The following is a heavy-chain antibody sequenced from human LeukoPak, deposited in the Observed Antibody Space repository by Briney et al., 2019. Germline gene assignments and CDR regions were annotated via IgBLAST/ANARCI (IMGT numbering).Heavy chain of an antibody. V-gene: IGHV4-39*01. J-gene: IGHJ4*02. CDR1: GGSIVSSSYY. Sequence: TSETLSLTCTVSGGSIVSSSYYWGWIRQPPGKGLEWIGSIYYSGNTYYNPSLKSRVTISVDTSKNQFSLKLSSVTAADTAVYYRARRDSSSVVPRWYSWRQGTLVTVSS. CDR3: ARRDSSSVVPRWYS. CDR2: IYYSGNT. D-gene: IGHD6-13*01.